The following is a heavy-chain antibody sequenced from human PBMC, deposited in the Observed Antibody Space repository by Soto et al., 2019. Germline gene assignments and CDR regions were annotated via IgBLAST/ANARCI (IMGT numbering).Heavy chain of an antibody. CDR1: GFTFSSYA. D-gene: IGHD3-3*01. J-gene: IGHJ4*02. Sequence: QVQLVESGGGVVQPGRSLRLSCAASGFTFSSYAMHWVRQAPGKGLEWVAVISYDGSNKYYPDSVKGRFTISRDNSKNTLYLQMNSLRAEDTAVYYCARGDEGQLRFLEGALDYWGQGTLVTVSS. CDR2: ISYDGSNK. V-gene: IGHV3-30-3*01. CDR3: ARGDEGQLRFLEGALDY.